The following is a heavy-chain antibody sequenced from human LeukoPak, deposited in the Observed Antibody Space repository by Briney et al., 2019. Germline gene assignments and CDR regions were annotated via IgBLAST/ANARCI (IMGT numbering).Heavy chain of an antibody. CDR2: IYHSGST. D-gene: IGHD2-15*01. CDR1: GGSISSSNW. Sequence: SGTLSLTCAVSGGSISSSNWWSWVRHPSGKGLEWIAEIYHSGSTNYNPSLKSRVTISVDKSKNQFFVKLSSVTAADTAVYYCARGSGGWYLDYWGRGTLVTASS. CDR3: ARGSGGWYLDY. J-gene: IGHJ4*02. V-gene: IGHV4-4*02.